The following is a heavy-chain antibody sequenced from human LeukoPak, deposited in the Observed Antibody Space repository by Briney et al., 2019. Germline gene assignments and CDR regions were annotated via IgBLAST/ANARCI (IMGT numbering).Heavy chain of an antibody. V-gene: IGHV3-15*01. CDR1: GFTFTTYS. CDR3: TTELYCSSTTCPLTSDT. D-gene: IGHD2-2*01. J-gene: IGHJ5*02. Sequence: GGSLRLSCAASGFTFTTYSMNWVRQAPGKGLEWVGRVKSENDGGTTEYAAPVKGRFTISRDDSKKTVYLQMNSLKTEDTAMYFCTTELYCSSTTCPLTSDTWGQGTLVTVSA. CDR2: VKSENDGGTT.